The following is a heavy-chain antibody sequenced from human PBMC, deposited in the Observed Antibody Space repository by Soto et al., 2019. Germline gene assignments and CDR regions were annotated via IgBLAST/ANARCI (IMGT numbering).Heavy chain of an antibody. J-gene: IGHJ4*02. CDR3: ARDKWGAVGAAGY. Sequence: PGGSLRLSCAASGFTFTSCAMHWVRQAPGKGLEWVAVVSSDGSNKYYADSVKGRLTISRDNSKNMVYLQMNSLRPEDTAVYYCARDKWGAVGAAGYWGQGTLVTVSS. CDR1: GFTFTSCA. V-gene: IGHV3-30*04. CDR2: VSSDGSNK. D-gene: IGHD6-19*01.